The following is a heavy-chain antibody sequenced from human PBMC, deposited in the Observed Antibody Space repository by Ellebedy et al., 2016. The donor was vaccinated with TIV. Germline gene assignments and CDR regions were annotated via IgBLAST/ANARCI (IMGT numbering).Heavy chain of an antibody. CDR3: ARHMEGTSTWVLYGMDV. CDR2: IYYSGST. D-gene: IGHD5/OR15-5a*01. V-gene: IGHV4-39*01. J-gene: IGHJ6*02. CDR1: GGSVSSRNFY. Sequence: MLSETLSLTCTVSGGSVSSRNFYWGWIRQPPGKGLEWIGSIYYSGSTYYNPSLKSRVTIFVDTSKNQFSLKLISVSAADAAVYYCARHMEGTSTWVLYGMDVWGRGTTVTVSS.